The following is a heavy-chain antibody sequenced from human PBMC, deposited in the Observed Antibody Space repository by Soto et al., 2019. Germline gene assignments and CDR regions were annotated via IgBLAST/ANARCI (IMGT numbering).Heavy chain of an antibody. CDR2: IYYSGST. Sequence: PSETLSLTCTVSGGSISSSSYYWGWIRQPPGKGLEWIGSIYYSGSTYYNPSLKSRVTISVDTSKNQFSLKLSSVTAADTAVYYCRVWDGDESFYYYYGMDVWGQGITVTVS. J-gene: IGHJ6*02. V-gene: IGHV4-39*01. CDR3: RVWDGDESFYYYYGMDV. CDR1: GGSISSSSYY. D-gene: IGHD3-10*01.